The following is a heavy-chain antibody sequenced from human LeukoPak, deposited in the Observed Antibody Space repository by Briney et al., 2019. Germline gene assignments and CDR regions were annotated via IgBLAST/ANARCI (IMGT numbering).Heavy chain of an antibody. CDR3: ARDVIGTVATIPFFDY. J-gene: IGHJ4*02. D-gene: IGHD5-12*01. V-gene: IGHV3-20*04. CDR1: GFTFDDYG. Sequence: GGSLRLSCAASGFTFDDYGMSWVRQAPGKGLEWVSGINWNGGSTGYADSVKGRFTISRDNAKNSLYLQMNSLRAEDTALYYCARDVIGTVATIPFFDYWGQGTLVTVSS. CDR2: INWNGGST.